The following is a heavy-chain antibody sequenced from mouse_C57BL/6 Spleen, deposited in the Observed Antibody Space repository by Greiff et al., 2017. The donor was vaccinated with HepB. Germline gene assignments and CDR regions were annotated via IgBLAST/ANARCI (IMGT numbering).Heavy chain of an antibody. J-gene: IGHJ3*01. CDR3: ARDYDYDEAWFAY. Sequence: QVHVKQPGAELVKPGASVKLSCKASGYTFTSYWMHWVKQRPGQGLEWIGMIHPNSGSTNYNEKFKSKATLTVDKSSSTAYMQLSSLTSEDSAVYYCARDYDYDEAWFAYWGQGTLVTVSA. V-gene: IGHV1-64*01. D-gene: IGHD2-4*01. CDR1: GYTFTSYW. CDR2: IHPNSGST.